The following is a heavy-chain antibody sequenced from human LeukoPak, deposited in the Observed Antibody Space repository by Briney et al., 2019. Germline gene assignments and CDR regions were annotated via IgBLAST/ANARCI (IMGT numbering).Heavy chain of an antibody. D-gene: IGHD3-3*01. CDR1: GGSLSSGSDY. J-gene: IGHJ4*02. Sequence: PSETLSLTCTVSGGSLSSGSDYWSWIRQSAGKGLEWIGRIYASGSTNYNPSLKSRVTISVDTSKNQFSLKLSSVTAADTAVYYCARSGYSNFDYWGQGTLATVSS. CDR3: ARSGYSNFDY. V-gene: IGHV4-61*02. CDR2: IYASGST.